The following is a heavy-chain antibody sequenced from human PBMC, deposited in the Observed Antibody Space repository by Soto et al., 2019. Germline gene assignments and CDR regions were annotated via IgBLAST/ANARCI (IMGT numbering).Heavy chain of an antibody. CDR1: GGSFSGYY. D-gene: IGHD3-3*01. CDR3: AAVGVITIFGVVILDNWFDP. J-gene: IGHJ5*02. V-gene: IGHV4-34*01. Sequence: PSETLSLTCAVYGGSFSGYYWSWIRQPPGKGLEWIGEINHSGSTNYNPSLKSRVTISVDTSKNQFSLKLSSVTAADTAVYYCAAVGVITIFGVVILDNWFDPWGQGTLVTVS. CDR2: INHSGST.